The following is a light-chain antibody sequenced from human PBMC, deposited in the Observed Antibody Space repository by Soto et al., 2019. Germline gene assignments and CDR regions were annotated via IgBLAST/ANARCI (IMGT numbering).Light chain of an antibody. V-gene: IGKV3-20*01. Sequence: EIVLTQSPGTLSLSPGERATLSCRASQSVSSDYLAWYQLKPGQAPRPLIFGASSRATGIPDRFSGSGSGTDFTLTISRLEPEDFAVYCCQQYDRSLQFTFGPGTKVDI. CDR1: QSVSSDY. CDR3: QQYDRSLQFT. J-gene: IGKJ3*01. CDR2: GAS.